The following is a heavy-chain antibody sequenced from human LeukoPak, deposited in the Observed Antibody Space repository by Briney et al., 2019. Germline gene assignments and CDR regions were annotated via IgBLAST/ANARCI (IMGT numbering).Heavy chain of an antibody. CDR2: ISYDGNHK. D-gene: IGHD3-3*01. CDR1: GFTFSDYG. J-gene: IGHJ3*02. V-gene: IGHV3-30*03. CDR3: ARVQAISDFWRPVAHAFDI. Sequence: GGSLRLSCTASGFTFSDYGMHWVRQAPGKGLEWVAVISYDGNHKNYADSVKGRFTISRDNSKNTLYLEMSSLRAEDTAVYYCARVQAISDFWRPVAHAFDIWGQGTMVTVSS.